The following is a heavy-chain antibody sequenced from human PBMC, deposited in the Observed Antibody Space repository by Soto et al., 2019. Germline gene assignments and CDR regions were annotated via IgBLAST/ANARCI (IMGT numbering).Heavy chain of an antibody. J-gene: IGHJ4*02. Sequence: QVQLQESGPGLVKPSQTLSLTCTVSGGSISSGDYYLSWIRQPPGKGLEWIGYIYYSGSTYYNPSLKSRVTISVDTSKNPLSLKLSSVTAADTAVYYCARWWFGEFFDYWGQGTLVTVSS. D-gene: IGHD3-10*01. CDR2: IYYSGST. CDR1: GGSISSGDYY. CDR3: ARWWFGEFFDY. V-gene: IGHV4-30-4*01.